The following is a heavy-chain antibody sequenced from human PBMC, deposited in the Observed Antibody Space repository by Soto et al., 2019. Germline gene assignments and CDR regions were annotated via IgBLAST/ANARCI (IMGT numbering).Heavy chain of an antibody. Sequence: GGSLSLSCAASGFTFSNYAMSWVRQAPEKGLEWVSTFTRSGNTYYADSVKGRFTISRDNSENTLYLQMDSVRAEDTAVYYCAREFAPGSPNYDYWGLGTLVTVSS. V-gene: IGHV3-23*01. CDR3: AREFAPGSPNYDY. CDR1: GFTFSNYA. CDR2: FTRSGNT. J-gene: IGHJ4*02. D-gene: IGHD3-10*01.